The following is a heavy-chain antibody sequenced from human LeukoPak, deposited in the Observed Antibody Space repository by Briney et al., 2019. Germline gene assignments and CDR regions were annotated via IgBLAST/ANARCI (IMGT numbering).Heavy chain of an antibody. CDR1: GGTFSSYA. J-gene: IGHJ4*02. D-gene: IGHD3-22*01. V-gene: IGHV1-69*04. CDR3: ARHSSGYYTADY. Sequence: SVKVSCKASGGTFSSYAISWVRQAPGQGLEWMGRIIPILGIANYEQKFQGRVTITADKSTSTAYMELSSLRSEDTAVYYCARHSSGYYTADYWGQGTLVTVSS. CDR2: IIPILGIA.